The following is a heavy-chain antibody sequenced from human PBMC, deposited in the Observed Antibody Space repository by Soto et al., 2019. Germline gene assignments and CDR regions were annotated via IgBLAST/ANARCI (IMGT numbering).Heavy chain of an antibody. CDR3: SRGDAIAVARNAYDI. V-gene: IGHV1-3*01. J-gene: IGHJ3*02. D-gene: IGHD6-19*01. Sequence: ASLKVSCKASGYTFTSYGISWVRQAPGQGLEWMGWISAGNGNTKYSQKFQGRVTITTDTSASTAYMELSSLRSEDTAVYYCSRGDAIAVARNAYDIWGQGTMVTVSS. CDR2: ISAGNGNT. CDR1: GYTFTSYG.